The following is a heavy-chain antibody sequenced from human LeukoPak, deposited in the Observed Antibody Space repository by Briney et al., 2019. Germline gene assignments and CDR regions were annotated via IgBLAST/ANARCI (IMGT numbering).Heavy chain of an antibody. Sequence: SETLSLTCTVSGGSISSYYWGWIRQPPGKGLEWIGSIYYSGSTYYNPSLKSRVTISVDTSKNQFSLKLSSVTAADTAVYYCARRYDFWSGYAVKAGYYFDYWGQGTLVTVSS. CDR3: ARRYDFWSGYAVKAGYYFDY. J-gene: IGHJ4*02. CDR1: GGSISSYY. CDR2: IYYSGST. V-gene: IGHV4-39*01. D-gene: IGHD3-3*01.